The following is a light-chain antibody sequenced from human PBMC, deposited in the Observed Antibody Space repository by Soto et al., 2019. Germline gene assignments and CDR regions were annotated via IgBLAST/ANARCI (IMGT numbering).Light chain of an antibody. CDR1: QSVNSN. J-gene: IGKJ1*01. CDR2: GAS. CDR3: QHYNNWPRT. V-gene: IGKV3-15*01. Sequence: EIVMTQSPATLSVSPGERGTLSCRASQSVNSNLAWYQQKPGQAPRLLIYGASTRSTGIPARFSGRGPGTDFTPTITSLQSEDLAIYYGQHYNNWPRTFGQGTKVEV.